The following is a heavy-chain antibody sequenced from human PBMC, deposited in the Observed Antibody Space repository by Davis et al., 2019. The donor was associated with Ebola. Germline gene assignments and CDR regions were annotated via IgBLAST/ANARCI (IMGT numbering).Heavy chain of an antibody. CDR2: ISGSGGST. D-gene: IGHD6-25*01. Sequence: PGGSLRLSCADSVITFSSYAMTWVRQAPGKGLEWVSAISGSGGSTYYADSVKGRFTISRDNSKKTLYLQMNSLRAEDTAVYYCAKTTRAASGDYWGQGTQVTVSS. CDR3: AKTTRAASGDY. J-gene: IGHJ4*02. V-gene: IGHV3-23*01. CDR1: VITFSSYA.